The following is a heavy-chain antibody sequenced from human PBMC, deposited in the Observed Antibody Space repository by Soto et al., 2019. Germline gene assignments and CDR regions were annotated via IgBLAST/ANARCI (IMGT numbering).Heavy chain of an antibody. D-gene: IGHD3-22*01. CDR1: GGDFSSYS. Sequence: QVQLVQSGAEVKKPGSSVKVSCKTSGGDFSSYSMNWVRQAPGQGPEWMGGIIPMFGTPNYAPRFQGRVTIAADESTTTVYMELSSLTSEDTAVYYCARDLGPSFYYDSDGPLNPFDIWGQGTVVTVSS. J-gene: IGHJ3*02. CDR2: IIPMFGTP. V-gene: IGHV1-69*01. CDR3: ARDLGPSFYYDSDGPLNPFDI.